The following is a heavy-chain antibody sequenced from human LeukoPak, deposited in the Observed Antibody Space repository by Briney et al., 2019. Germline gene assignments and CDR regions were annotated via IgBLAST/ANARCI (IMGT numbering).Heavy chain of an antibody. Sequence: GGSLRPSCAASGFTFSSYAMHWVRQAPGKGLEWAAVISYDGSNKYYADSVKGRFTISRDNSKNTLYLQMNSLRAEDTAVYYCARDDPRGYYDSSGYTFDYWGQGTLVTVSS. D-gene: IGHD3-22*01. CDR3: ARDDPRGYYDSSGYTFDY. J-gene: IGHJ4*02. CDR2: ISYDGSNK. V-gene: IGHV3-30*04. CDR1: GFTFSSYA.